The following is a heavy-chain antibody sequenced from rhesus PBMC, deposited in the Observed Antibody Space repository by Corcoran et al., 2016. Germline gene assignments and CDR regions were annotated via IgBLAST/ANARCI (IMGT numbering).Heavy chain of an antibody. J-gene: IGHJ4*01. V-gene: IGHV4-65*01. CDR1: GGSVSSSNW. D-gene: IGHD4-23*01. CDR2: ISGSSGST. CDR3: ARDTVTKGFDY. Sequence: QVQLQESGPGLVKPSETLSLTCAVSGGSVSSSNWWSCIRQPPGKGLEWIGYISGSSGSTYYNPSLKSRVTISTDTSKNHVSLKLSSVTAADTAVDYCARDTVTKGFDYWGQGVLVTVSS.